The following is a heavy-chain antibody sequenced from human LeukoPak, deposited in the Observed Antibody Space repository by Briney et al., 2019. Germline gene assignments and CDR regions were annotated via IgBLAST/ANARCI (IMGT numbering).Heavy chain of an antibody. Sequence: ASVKVSCKASGYTFTDYYMHWVRQAPGQGFEWMGWINPNDGDTNYAQKFQGRITMTRDTSISTAHMEVSRLRSDDTAVYYCARANFLYCSSTTCLFDYWGQGTLVTASS. V-gene: IGHV1-2*02. CDR3: ARANFLYCSSTTCLFDY. D-gene: IGHD2-2*01. J-gene: IGHJ4*02. CDR1: GYTFTDYY. CDR2: INPNDGDT.